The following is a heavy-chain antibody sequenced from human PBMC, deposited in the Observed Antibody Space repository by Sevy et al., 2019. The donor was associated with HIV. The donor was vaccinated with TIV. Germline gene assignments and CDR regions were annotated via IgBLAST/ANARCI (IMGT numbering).Heavy chain of an antibody. J-gene: IGHJ3*01. CDR3: AHRPYGDYVGGFDV. V-gene: IGHV2-5*02. D-gene: IGHD4-17*01. CDR2: IYWDDDK. Sequence: SGPTLVKPTQTLTLTCTFSGFSLTTSGVGVGWIRQPPGKALEWLALIYWDDDKYYSPSLKSRLTITKDTYKNQVVLRMTNMDHVDTATYFCAHRPYGDYVGGFDVWGQGTLVTVSS. CDR1: GFSLTTSGVG.